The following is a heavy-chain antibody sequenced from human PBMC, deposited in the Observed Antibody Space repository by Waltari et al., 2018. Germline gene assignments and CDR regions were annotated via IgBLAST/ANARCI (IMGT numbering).Heavy chain of an antibody. D-gene: IGHD3-10*01. Sequence: QVQLVESGGGVVQPGRSLRLSCAASGFTFSSYAMHWVRQAPGKGLEWVAVISYDGSNKYYADSVKGRFTISRDNAKNSLYLQMNSLRAEDTAVYYCARGFADRTGGYWGQGTLVTVSS. J-gene: IGHJ4*02. V-gene: IGHV3-30-3*01. CDR2: ISYDGSNK. CDR3: ARGFADRTGGY. CDR1: GFTFSSYA.